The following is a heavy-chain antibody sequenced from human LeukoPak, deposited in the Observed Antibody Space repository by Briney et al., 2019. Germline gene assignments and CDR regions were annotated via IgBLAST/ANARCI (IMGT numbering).Heavy chain of an antibody. CDR3: AKRPSSGTSPFDY. CDR1: GGSISSYY. J-gene: IGHJ4*02. Sequence: SETLSLTCTVSGGSISSYYWSWIRQPPGKGLEWIGYIYYSGSTNYNPSLKSRVTISVDTSKNQFSLKLSSVTAADTAKYFCAKRPSSGTSPFDYWGQGTLVTVSS. D-gene: IGHD1-26*01. V-gene: IGHV4-59*01. CDR2: IYYSGST.